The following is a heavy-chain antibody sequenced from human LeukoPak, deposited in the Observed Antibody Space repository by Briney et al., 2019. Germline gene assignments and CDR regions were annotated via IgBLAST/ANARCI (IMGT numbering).Heavy chain of an antibody. Sequence: PSETLSLTCVVSGGSISNYYWSWIRQPPGKGLEWIGDIYDSGKTNYSPSLRSRATISVDTSKNQFSLRVNFVTAADTAVYYCARDNSYMDVWGKGTTVTVSS. CDR3: ARDNSYMDV. CDR1: GGSISNYY. D-gene: IGHD4-11*01. V-gene: IGHV4-59*01. J-gene: IGHJ6*03. CDR2: IYDSGKT.